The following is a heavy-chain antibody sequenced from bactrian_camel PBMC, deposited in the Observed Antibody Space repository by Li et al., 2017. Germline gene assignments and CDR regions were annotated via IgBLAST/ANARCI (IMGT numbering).Heavy chain of an antibody. CDR3: AAGWEWCRAVVSGTDPEGDFGY. D-gene: IGHD6*01. CDR1: GVTFASEC. CDR2: LHLTSDSA. J-gene: IGHJ6*01. V-gene: IGHV3S64*01. Sequence: DVQLVESGGGSVQAGGSLRLACGGSGVTFASECVSWFRQAPGKEREGVASLHLTSDSAYYSDSVKGRFTISQDNAKNTVYLQMNRLKLEDTAMYYCAAGWEWCRAVVSGTDPEGDFGYWGQGTQVTVS.